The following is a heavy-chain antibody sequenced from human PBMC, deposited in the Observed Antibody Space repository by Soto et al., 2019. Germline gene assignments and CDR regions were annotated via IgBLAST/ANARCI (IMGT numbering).Heavy chain of an antibody. Sequence: AASGFTFSSYAMSWVRQAPGKGLEWVSAISGSGGSTYYADSVKGRFTISRDNSKNTLYLQMNSLRAEDTAVYYCAKDGIQLWRPYGMDVWGQGTTVTVSS. CDR3: AKDGIQLWRPYGMDV. CDR1: GFTFSSYA. V-gene: IGHV3-23*01. J-gene: IGHJ6*02. D-gene: IGHD5-18*01. CDR2: ISGSGGST.